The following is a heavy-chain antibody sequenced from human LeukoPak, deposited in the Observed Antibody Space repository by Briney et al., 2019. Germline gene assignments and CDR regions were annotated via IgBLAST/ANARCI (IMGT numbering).Heavy chain of an antibody. V-gene: IGHV4-59*01. Sequence: SETLSLTCTVSGDSIRSYYWSWIPHPPGRGLEWIGYIYYSGSTSYNPSLKSRVTISVDTSKNQFSLKLSAVTAADTAVYYCAGGYSYGKKDYWGQGTLVTVSS. CDR1: GDSIRSYY. D-gene: IGHD5-18*01. J-gene: IGHJ4*02. CDR3: AGGYSYGKKDY. CDR2: IYYSGST.